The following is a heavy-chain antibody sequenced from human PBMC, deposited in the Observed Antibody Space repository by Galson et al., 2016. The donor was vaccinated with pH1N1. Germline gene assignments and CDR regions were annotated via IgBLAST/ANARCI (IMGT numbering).Heavy chain of an antibody. CDR1: GFTFSGDW. D-gene: IGHD3-9*01. CDR3: AKDRGRQYFDWLSLDS. CDR2: IKQDGSKK. J-gene: IGHJ4*02. V-gene: IGHV3-7*03. Sequence: SLRLSCAASGFTFSGDWTSWVRQALGKGLEWVANIKQDGSKKYYVDSVKGRFAISRDNAKNSLYLQMNSLRAEDTAVYYCAKDRGRQYFDWLSLDSWGQGTLVTVSS.